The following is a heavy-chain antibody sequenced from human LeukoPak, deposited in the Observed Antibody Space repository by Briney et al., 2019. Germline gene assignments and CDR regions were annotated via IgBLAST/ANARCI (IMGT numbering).Heavy chain of an antibody. D-gene: IGHD3-16*02. J-gene: IGHJ3*02. CDR3: ARVMNDYVWGSYRSGDSPGAFDI. V-gene: IGHV3-30*02. CDR2: IRYDGSYT. CDR1: GFTFSSYA. Sequence: GGSLRLPCAASGFTFSSYAMSWVRQAPGKGLEWVAFIRYDGSYTYYADSVKGRFTISRDNSKNTLYLQMNSLRAEDTAVYYCARVMNDYVWGSYRSGDSPGAFDIWGQGTMVTVSS.